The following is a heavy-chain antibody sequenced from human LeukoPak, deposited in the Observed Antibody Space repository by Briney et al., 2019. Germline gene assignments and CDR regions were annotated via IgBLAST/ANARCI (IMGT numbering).Heavy chain of an antibody. CDR2: IKQDGSEK. Sequence: GGSLRPSCAASGFTFSTYSMSWVRQAPGKGLEWVANIKQDGSEKYYVDSVKGRFTISRDNAKNSLFLQMNTLRAEDTAVYYCATTREYSSSWCFDYWGQGTLVTVSS. CDR1: GFTFSTYS. J-gene: IGHJ4*02. CDR3: ATTREYSSSWCFDY. D-gene: IGHD6-13*01. V-gene: IGHV3-7*01.